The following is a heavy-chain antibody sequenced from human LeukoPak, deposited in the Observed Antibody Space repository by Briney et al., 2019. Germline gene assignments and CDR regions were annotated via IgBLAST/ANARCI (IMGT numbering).Heavy chain of an antibody. CDR1: GGSISSSGYY. CDR3: ARQGARLLDASN. CDR2: IYYSGST. J-gene: IGHJ4*02. Sequence: SETLSLTCTVSGGSISSSGYYWGWIRQPPGKGLEWIGSIYYSGSTYYNPSLKSRVTISVDTSKNQFSLKLSSVTAADTAVYYCARQGARLLDASNWGQGTLVTVSS. D-gene: IGHD2-15*01. V-gene: IGHV4-39*01.